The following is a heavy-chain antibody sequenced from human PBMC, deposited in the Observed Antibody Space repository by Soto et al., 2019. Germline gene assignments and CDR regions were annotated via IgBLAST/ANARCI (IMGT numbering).Heavy chain of an antibody. V-gene: IGHV3-23*01. Sequence: GGSLRLCCAASGFTFSNYAMSWVRQAPGKGPEWVSAISGSADKTYYVDSVKGRFTISRDNSKNTVSLQMNSLRADDTAVYYCAKEGYPPFFEYWGQGTLVTVSS. CDR1: GFTFSNYA. CDR2: ISGSADKT. J-gene: IGHJ4*02. D-gene: IGHD5-18*01. CDR3: AKEGYPPFFEY.